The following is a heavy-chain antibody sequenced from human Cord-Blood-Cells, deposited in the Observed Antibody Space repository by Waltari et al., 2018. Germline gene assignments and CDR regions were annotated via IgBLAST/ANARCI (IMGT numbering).Heavy chain of an antibody. Sequence: QVQLQESGPGLVKPSQTLSLTCTVSGGSLSSGGSYWRWIRQHPGKGLEWIGYIYYSGSTYYNPSLKSRVTISVDTSKNQFSLKLSSVTAADTAVYYCARVARGPEIDYWGQGTLVTVSS. CDR1: GGSLSSGGSY. V-gene: IGHV4-31*03. D-gene: IGHD3-10*01. J-gene: IGHJ4*02. CDR3: ARVARGPEIDY. CDR2: IYYSGST.